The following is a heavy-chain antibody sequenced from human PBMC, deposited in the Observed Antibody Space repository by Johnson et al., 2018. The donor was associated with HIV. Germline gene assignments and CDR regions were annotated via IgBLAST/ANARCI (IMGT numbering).Heavy chain of an antibody. CDR3: ARARYTSDWYLYDAFDL. CDR2: ISYDGSNK. J-gene: IGHJ3*01. V-gene: IGHV3-30*14. Sequence: VQLVESGGGVVQPGRSLRLSCAASGFTFSSYAMHWVRQAPGKGLEWVAVISYDGSNKYYEKSVKGRFTISRDNSKNTMYLQMGSLRTEDMAVYHCARARYTSDWYLYDAFDLWGQGTMVTVSS. D-gene: IGHD6-13*01. CDR1: GFTFSSYA.